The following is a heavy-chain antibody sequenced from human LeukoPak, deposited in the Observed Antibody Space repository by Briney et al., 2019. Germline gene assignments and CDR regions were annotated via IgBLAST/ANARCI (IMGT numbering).Heavy chain of an antibody. Sequence: SETLSLTCAVHGGSFSGYYWSWIRQPPGKGLEWIGGISSSGNTYYNPSLKSRITISIDTSKNHFSLKLSSVSAADTAVYYCARLGAGPTYYDFWSGYSSFYFDYWGQGTLVTVSS. J-gene: IGHJ4*02. CDR1: GGSFSGYY. V-gene: IGHV4-34*01. CDR3: ARLGAGPTYYDFWSGYSSFYFDY. CDR2: ISSSGNT. D-gene: IGHD3-3*01.